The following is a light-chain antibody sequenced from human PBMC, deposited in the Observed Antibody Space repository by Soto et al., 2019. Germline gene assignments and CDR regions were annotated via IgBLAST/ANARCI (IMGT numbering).Light chain of an antibody. CDR3: QQYSDWPPT. CDR1: QSVSSY. J-gene: IGKJ1*01. CDR2: DAS. Sequence: EIVYTQSPDTLSLSPGERATLSCGASQSVSSYLAWYQQKPGQAPRLLIYDASTRATGIPARFSGSGSGTEFTLTISSLQSEDFAVYYCQQYSDWPPTFGQGTKVDIK. V-gene: IGKV3-15*01.